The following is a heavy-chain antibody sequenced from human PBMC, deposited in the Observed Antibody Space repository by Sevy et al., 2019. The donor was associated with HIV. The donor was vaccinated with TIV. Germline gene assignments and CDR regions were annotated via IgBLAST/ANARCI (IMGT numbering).Heavy chain of an antibody. CDR2: ISSSGSSI. D-gene: IGHD2-8*01. J-gene: IGHJ5*02. V-gene: IGHV3-48*03. CDR1: GFTFSSYD. CDR3: TRNGGAFDNGFDP. Sequence: GGSLRLSCTASGFTFSSYDMNWVRQPPGKGLEWVSKISSSGSSIYYADSVKGRFTISRDNAKNSLNLQMNSLRAEDTAVYYCTRNGGAFDNGFDPWGQGTLVTVSS.